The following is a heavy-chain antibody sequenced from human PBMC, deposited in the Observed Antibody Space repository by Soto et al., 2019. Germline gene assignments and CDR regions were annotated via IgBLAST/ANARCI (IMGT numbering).Heavy chain of an antibody. Sequence: SVKVSGKISGGTFSRYSISWVRQAPGQGLEWMGGIVPIFGTRNYAQKFQDRVTMTRDTSTSTVYMELSSLRSDDTAVYYCAIAPILDYHYAMDVWGQGTTVSVSS. V-gene: IGHV1-69*05. CDR2: IVPIFGTR. D-gene: IGHD2-15*01. CDR1: GGTFSRYS. J-gene: IGHJ6*02. CDR3: AIAPILDYHYAMDV.